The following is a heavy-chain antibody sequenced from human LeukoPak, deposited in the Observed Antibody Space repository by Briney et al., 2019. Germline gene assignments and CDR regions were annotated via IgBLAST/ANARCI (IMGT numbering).Heavy chain of an antibody. V-gene: IGHV4-39*07. D-gene: IGHD6-13*01. CDR3: ARSPVVLAAAGLYNWFDP. CDR2: IYYSGST. J-gene: IGHJ5*02. Sequence: SETLSLTCTVSGGSISSSSYYWGWIRQPPGKGLEWIGSIYYSGSTYYNPSLKSRVTISVDTSKNQFSLKLSSATAADTAVYYCARSPVVLAAAGLYNWFDPWGQGTLVTVSS. CDR1: GGSISSSSYY.